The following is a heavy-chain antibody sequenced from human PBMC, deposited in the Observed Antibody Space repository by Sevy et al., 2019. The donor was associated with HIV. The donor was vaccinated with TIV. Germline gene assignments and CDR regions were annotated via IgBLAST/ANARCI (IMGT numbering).Heavy chain of an antibody. J-gene: IGHJ4*02. D-gene: IGHD2-2*01. CDR3: AKDHRGRAIVVVPAAMFY. V-gene: IGHV3-23*01. Sequence: GGSLRLSCAASGFTFSSYAMSWVRQAPGKGLEWVSAISGSGGSTYYADSVKGRFTISRDNSKNTLYLQTNSLRAEDTAVYYCAKDHRGRAIVVVPAAMFYWGQGTLVTVSS. CDR2: ISGSGGST. CDR1: GFTFSSYA.